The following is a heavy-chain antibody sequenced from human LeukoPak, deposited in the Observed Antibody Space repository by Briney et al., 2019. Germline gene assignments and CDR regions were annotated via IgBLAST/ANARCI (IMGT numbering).Heavy chain of an antibody. J-gene: IGHJ4*02. CDR3: AKDGGTHFDH. V-gene: IGHV3-48*04. D-gene: IGHD1-26*01. CDR1: GFTFRTSG. Sequence: GGSLRLSCAASGFTFRTSGMNWVRQAPGKGLEWVFYISSGGTTISYAQSVKGRFTITRDTAQNSLTLHMNTLRAADTAVYYCAKDGGTHFDHWGQGTLVTVSS. CDR2: ISSGGTTI.